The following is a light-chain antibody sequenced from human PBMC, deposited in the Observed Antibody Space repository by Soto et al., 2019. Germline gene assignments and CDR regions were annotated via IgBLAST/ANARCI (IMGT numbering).Light chain of an antibody. V-gene: IGKV3-20*01. CDR1: QSVNRSY. CDR2: GAS. J-gene: IGKJ1*01. CDR3: HQYGSSPWT. Sequence: EIVLTQSPGTLSLSPGERATLSCRASQSVNRSYLAWYQQKPGQAPRLLIYGASSRATGIPDRFSGSGSGTDFTLTISRLEPEDFAVYYCHQYGSSPWTFGQGAKVEIK.